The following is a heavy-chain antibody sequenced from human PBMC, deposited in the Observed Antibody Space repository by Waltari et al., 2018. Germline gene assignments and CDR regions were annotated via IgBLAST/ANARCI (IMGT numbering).Heavy chain of an antibody. CDR1: GFTFDDYA. CDR2: ISSNSGSI. Sequence: EVQLVESGGGLVQPGRSLRLSCAASGFTFDDYAMHWVRQAPGKGLEWVSGISSNSGSIGYADAVKGRFTISRDNAKNSLYLQMNSLRAEDTALYYCAKDMRSTSPYWYFDLWGRGTLVTVSS. J-gene: IGHJ2*01. CDR3: AKDMRSTSPYWYFDL. D-gene: IGHD2-2*01. V-gene: IGHV3-9*01.